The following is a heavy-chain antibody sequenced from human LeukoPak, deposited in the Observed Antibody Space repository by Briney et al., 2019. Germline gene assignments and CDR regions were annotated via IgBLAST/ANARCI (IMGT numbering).Heavy chain of an antibody. CDR2: IYSSGIT. CDR1: GVSNNTSS. CDR3: TREVVSNVLRGVFDS. V-gene: IGHV4-4*07. J-gene: IGHJ4*02. Sequence: SETLSLTCSFSGVSNNTSSWTWTRQPAGKGLEWVGRIYSSGITNYNPSLESRLTMSMDTSKNQFSLKLSSLTAADTAMYYCTREVVSNVLRGVFDSWGQGTLVTVSS. D-gene: IGHD3-10*01.